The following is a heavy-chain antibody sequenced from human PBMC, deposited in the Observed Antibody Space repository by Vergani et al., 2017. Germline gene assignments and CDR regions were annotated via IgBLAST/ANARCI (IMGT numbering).Heavy chain of an antibody. D-gene: IGHD1-1*01. J-gene: IGHJ3*02. CDR1: GFTFGYYA. Sequence: EVQLVESGGDLVQPGRSLRLSCTASGFTFGYYAMDWFRQAPGQGLEWVGGIRSKAYGQATIYAASVKGRFTISRDNSKDTLYLQMNSLRAEDTALYYCVRVKGSNWNDHLYDIWGQGTLVTVSS. V-gene: IGHV3-49*03. CDR2: IRSKAYGQAT. CDR3: VRVKGSNWNDHLYDI.